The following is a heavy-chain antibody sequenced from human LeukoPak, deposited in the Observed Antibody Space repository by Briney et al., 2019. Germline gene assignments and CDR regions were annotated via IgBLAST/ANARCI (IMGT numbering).Heavy chain of an antibody. Sequence: GGSLRLSCAASGFTFSRFSMNWVRQAPGKGLEWVSDISSGSSPIYYADSVKGRFTISRDNSKNTLYLQMNSLRAEDTAVYYCAKDFPIHGDYDYWGQGTLVTVSS. V-gene: IGHV3-48*01. CDR2: ISSGSSPI. CDR1: GFTFSRFS. D-gene: IGHD4-17*01. CDR3: AKDFPIHGDYDY. J-gene: IGHJ4*02.